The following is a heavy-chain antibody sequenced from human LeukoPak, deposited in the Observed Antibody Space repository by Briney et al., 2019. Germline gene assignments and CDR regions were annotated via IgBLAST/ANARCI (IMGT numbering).Heavy chain of an antibody. V-gene: IGHV4-34*01. Sequence: SETLSLTCAVYGGSFSGYYWRWIRQPPGKGLEWIGEINHSGSTNYNPSLKSRVTISVDTSKNQFSLKLSSVTAADTAVYYCARGYYYDSSGYYYDNWGQGTLVTVSS. D-gene: IGHD3-22*01. CDR1: GGSFSGYY. J-gene: IGHJ4*02. CDR2: INHSGST. CDR3: ARGYYYDSSGYYYDN.